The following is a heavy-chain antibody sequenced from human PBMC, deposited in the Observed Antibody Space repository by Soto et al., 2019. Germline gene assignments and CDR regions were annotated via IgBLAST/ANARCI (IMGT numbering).Heavy chain of an antibody. CDR3: ARRPYDSSGYYYYYFDY. V-gene: IGHV1-18*01. CDR2: ISAYNGNT. CDR1: GYTFTSYV. Sequence: GASVKVSCKASGYTFTSYVISWVRQAPGQGLEWMGWISAYNGNTNYAQKLQGRVTMTTDTSTSTAYMELRSLRSDDTAVYYCARRPYDSSGYYYYYFDYWGQGTLVTVSS. D-gene: IGHD3-22*01. J-gene: IGHJ4*02.